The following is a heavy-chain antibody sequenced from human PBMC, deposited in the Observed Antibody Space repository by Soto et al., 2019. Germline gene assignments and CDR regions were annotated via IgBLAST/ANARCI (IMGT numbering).Heavy chain of an antibody. V-gene: IGHV3-30*18. CDR3: AKDTYYHDNTGLYVFDY. CDR1: GSIFSSYG. J-gene: IGHJ4*02. Sequence: QVQLVESGGGVVQPGRSLRLSCAVSGSIFSSYGMHWVRQAPGKGLEWVAVTSYDGRNNNYADSVRGRFTISRDNSKSTLYLQMNSLRPEDTAVYYCAKDTYYHDNTGLYVFDYWGQGTPVTVSS. D-gene: IGHD3-22*01. CDR2: TSYDGRNN.